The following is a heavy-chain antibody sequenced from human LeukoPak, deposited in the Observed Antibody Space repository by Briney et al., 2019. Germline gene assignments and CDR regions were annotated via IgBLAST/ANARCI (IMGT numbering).Heavy chain of an antibody. CDR3: AKGSGSYEACDY. J-gene: IGHJ4*02. CDR1: GFTFSSYG. Sequence: PGRSLRLSCAASGFTFSSYGMHWVRQAPGKGLEWVAVISYDGSNKYYADSVKGRFTISRDNSKNTLYLQMNSLRAEDTAVYYCAKGSGSYEACDYWGQGTLVTVSS. CDR2: ISYDGSNK. D-gene: IGHD1-26*01. V-gene: IGHV3-30*18.